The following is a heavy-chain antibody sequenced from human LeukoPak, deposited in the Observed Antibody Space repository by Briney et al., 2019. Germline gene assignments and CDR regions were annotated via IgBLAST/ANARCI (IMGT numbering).Heavy chain of an antibody. J-gene: IGHJ5*02. V-gene: IGHV3-48*01. CDR1: GFTFSTYS. CDR2: ISSSSTAI. D-gene: IGHD6-13*01. CDR3: ARESVQQLSP. Sequence: GGSLRLSCAVSGFTFSTYSMNWVRQAPGKGLEWISYISSSSTAIYYADSVKGRFTISRDNAKSSLYLQMNSLRAEDTAVYYCARESVQQLSPWGQGALVTVSS.